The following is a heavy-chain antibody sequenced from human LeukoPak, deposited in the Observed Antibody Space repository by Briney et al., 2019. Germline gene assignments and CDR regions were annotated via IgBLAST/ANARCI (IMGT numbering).Heavy chain of an antibody. V-gene: IGHV3-30*18. D-gene: IGHD6-19*01. J-gene: IGHJ4*02. CDR2: ISYDGSNK. CDR3: AKGIAVAGFGY. CDR1: GFTFSSYG. Sequence: PGRSLRLSCAASGFTFSSYGMHWVRQAPGKGLEWVAVISYDGSNKYYADSVKGRFTISRDNSKNTLYLQMNSLRAEDTAVYYCAKGIAVAGFGYWGQGTLVTVSS.